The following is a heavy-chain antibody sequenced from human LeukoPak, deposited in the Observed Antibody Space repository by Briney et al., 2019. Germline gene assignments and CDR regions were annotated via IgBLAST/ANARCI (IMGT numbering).Heavy chain of an antibody. Sequence: SETLSLTCSVSGGSISSLSYYWDWVRQPPGKGLEWIGSIYYGGRTYYNPSLKSRVTMPVDTSKNQFSLKLSSVTAADTAIYYCATSVTSSSGWYYGYWGQGSLVTVSS. CDR2: IYYGGRT. CDR3: ATSVTSSSGWYYGY. J-gene: IGHJ4*02. CDR1: GGSISSLSYY. V-gene: IGHV4-39*01. D-gene: IGHD6-19*01.